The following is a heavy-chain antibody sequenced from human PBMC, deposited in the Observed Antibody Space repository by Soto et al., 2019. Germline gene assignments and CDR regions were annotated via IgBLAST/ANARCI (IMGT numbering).Heavy chain of an antibody. CDR1: GFTFKDYW. J-gene: IGHJ1*01. V-gene: IGHV3-7*03. Sequence: DVQLVDSGGGLVQSGGSLRLSCVASGFTFKDYWMNWVRQAPGKGLEWVANIKVDGSEKNYVDSVKGRFTISRDNAKNSLYLQMSNLRAEDTAVYYCARDEICDGVKCTLGYFQEWGQGTLVTVSS. CDR3: ARDEICDGVKCTLGYFQE. CDR2: IKVDGSEK. D-gene: IGHD2-21*01.